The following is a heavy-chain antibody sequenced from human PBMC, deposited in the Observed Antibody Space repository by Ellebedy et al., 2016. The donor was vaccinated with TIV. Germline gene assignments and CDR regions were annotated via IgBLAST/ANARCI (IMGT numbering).Heavy chain of an antibody. CDR3: ARRGPAAAPYYMDV. Sequence: GGSLRLXXAASGFTLSNYFMTWVRQAPGKGLEWVSVIYSSGYTYYADSVKGRFTISRDDSKKTLYLQMNSLRAEDTAVYYCARRGPAAAPYYMDVWGKGTTVIASS. CDR2: IYSSGYT. V-gene: IGHV3-53*01. J-gene: IGHJ6*03. CDR1: GFTLSNYF. D-gene: IGHD6-13*01.